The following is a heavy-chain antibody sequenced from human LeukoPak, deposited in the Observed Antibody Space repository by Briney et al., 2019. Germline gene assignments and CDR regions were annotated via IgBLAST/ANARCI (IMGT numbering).Heavy chain of an antibody. J-gene: IGHJ5*02. Sequence: PSETLSLTCTVTDGSISDSYWSWIRQSPGKGLEWIGYIYFTGFTHYNPSLKSRVTMSVDMSKKQFYLNVNSMTAADTAVYYCARDGNGGNSWGWFDPWGQGTLVTVSA. CDR1: DGSISDSY. CDR3: ARDGNGGNSWGWFDP. V-gene: IGHV4-59*01. D-gene: IGHD4-23*01. CDR2: IYFTGFT.